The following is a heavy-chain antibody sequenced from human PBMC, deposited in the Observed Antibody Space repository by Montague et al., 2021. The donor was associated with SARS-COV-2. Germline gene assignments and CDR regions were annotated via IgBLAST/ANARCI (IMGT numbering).Heavy chain of an antibody. J-gene: IGHJ6*03. D-gene: IGHD3-10*01. V-gene: IGHV4-34*01. CDR1: GTSFSGYY. CDR3: ARLRDGVVPSPILGVGPYYSYYYMDV. CDR2: INHGGST. Sequence: SETLSLTCAVHGTSFSGYYWNWIRQPPGKGLEWIGEINHGGSTKYSPSLKSRLTISADTSKNQLSLKLTSEAAADTAVYYCARLRDGVVPSPILGVGPYYSYYYMDVWGRGTTVTVSS.